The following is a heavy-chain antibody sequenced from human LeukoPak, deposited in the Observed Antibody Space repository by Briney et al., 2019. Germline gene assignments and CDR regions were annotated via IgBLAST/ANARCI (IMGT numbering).Heavy chain of an antibody. CDR3: AGGSGYLITS. CDR2: IKQDGSEK. Sequence: GGSLRVYCAATGFSFRSYWMNWVRQAPGKGLEWLAIIKQDGSEKHYKGSVEGRFTISRDNAKNSLHLQMNSLRAEDTAVYYCAGGSGYLITSWGQGTLVTVSS. J-gene: IGHJ5*02. CDR1: GFSFRSYW. V-gene: IGHV3-7*01. D-gene: IGHD3-9*01.